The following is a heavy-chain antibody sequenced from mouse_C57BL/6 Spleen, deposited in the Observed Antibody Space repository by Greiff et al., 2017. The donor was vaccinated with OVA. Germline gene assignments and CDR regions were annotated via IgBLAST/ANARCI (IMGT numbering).Heavy chain of an antibody. CDR1: GYTFTSYW. CDR2: INPRNGGT. CDR3: AREGVWLPYFDY. Sequence: QVQLQQPGTELVKPGASVKLSCKASGYTFTSYWMHWVKQRPGQGLEWIGNINPRNGGTNYNEKFKSKATLTVDKSSSTAYMQLSSLTSEDSAVYYCAREGVWLPYFDYWGQGTTLTVSS. J-gene: IGHJ2*01. D-gene: IGHD2-2*01. V-gene: IGHV1-53*01.